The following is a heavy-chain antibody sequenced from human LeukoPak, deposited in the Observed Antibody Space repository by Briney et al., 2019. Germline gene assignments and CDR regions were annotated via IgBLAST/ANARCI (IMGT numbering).Heavy chain of an antibody. J-gene: IGHJ5*02. Sequence: ASVKVSCKASGYTFTGYYMHWVRQAPGQGLEWMGWINPNSGGTNYAQKFQGRVTMTRDTSISTAYMELSRLRSDDTAVYYCAREGPLVRWLPYNWFDPWGQGTLVTASS. CDR1: GYTFTGYY. D-gene: IGHD6-19*01. V-gene: IGHV1-2*02. CDR2: INPNSGGT. CDR3: AREGPLVRWLPYNWFDP.